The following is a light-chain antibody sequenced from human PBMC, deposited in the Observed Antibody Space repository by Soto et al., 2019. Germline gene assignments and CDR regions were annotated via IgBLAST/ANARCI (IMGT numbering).Light chain of an antibody. CDR2: AAS. V-gene: IGKV1-9*01. CDR1: QAINTY. CDR3: QQLNTYPLT. J-gene: IGKJ4*01. Sequence: DIQLTQSLSFLSASVGDRVTITCRASQAINTYLAWYQLKPGKAPKLLIYAASTLQIEVPSRFSGSGSGTEFTLTISSLQPEDYATYFCQQLNTYPLTFGGGTKVEIK.